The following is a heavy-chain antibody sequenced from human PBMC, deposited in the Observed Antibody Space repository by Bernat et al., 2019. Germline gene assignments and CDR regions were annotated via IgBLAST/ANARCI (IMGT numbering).Heavy chain of an antibody. CDR2: INSDGSST. J-gene: IGHJ4*02. CDR1: GFTFSSYW. D-gene: IGHD6-13*01. CDR3: ARDEAAAVDY. V-gene: IGHV3-74*01. Sequence: EVQLVESGGGLVQPGGSLRLSCAASGFTFSSYWLHWVRQAPGKGLVWVSRINSDGSSTSYADSVKGRFTITRDNAKNTLYLQMNSLGAEDTDVYYCARDEAAAVDYWGQGTLVTVSS.